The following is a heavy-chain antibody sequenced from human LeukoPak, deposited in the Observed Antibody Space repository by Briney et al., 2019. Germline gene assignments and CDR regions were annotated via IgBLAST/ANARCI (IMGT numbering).Heavy chain of an antibody. CDR3: ARAQDYSSSFDY. J-gene: IGHJ4*02. D-gene: IGHD6-6*01. Sequence: SETLSLTCTVSGGSISSYYWSWIRQPPGKGLEWIGYIYYSGSTNYNPSLKSRVTISVDTSKNQFSLKLSSVTAADTAVYYCARAQDYSSSFDYWGQGTLVTVSS. CDR1: GGSISSYY. CDR2: IYYSGST. V-gene: IGHV4-59*12.